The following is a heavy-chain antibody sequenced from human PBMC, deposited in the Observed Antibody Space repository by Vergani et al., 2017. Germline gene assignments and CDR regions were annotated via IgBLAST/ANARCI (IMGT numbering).Heavy chain of an antibody. Sequence: QLQLQESGPGLVKPSETLSLTCTVSGGSISSSSYYWGWIRQPQGKGLEWIGSISYSGSTYYNPSLKSRVTISVDTSKNQFSLKLGSVTAADTAVYYCARRIERVVASGYAFDIWGQGTMVTVSS. D-gene: IGHD3-22*01. CDR3: ARRIERVVASGYAFDI. CDR2: ISYSGST. J-gene: IGHJ3*02. V-gene: IGHV4-39*01. CDR1: GGSISSSSYY.